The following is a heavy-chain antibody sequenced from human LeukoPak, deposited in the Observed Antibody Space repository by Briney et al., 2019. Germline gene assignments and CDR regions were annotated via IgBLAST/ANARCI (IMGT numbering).Heavy chain of an antibody. CDR1: GFTFDSYG. CDR2: ILYDGSHI. CDR3: AKDLANYDILTGYYPYYYYGMDV. V-gene: IGHV3-30*18. Sequence: GGSLRLSCTASGFTFDSYGMHWVRQAPGKGLEWLAVILYDGSHISSSDSVKGRFTISRDNSKNTLYLQMDSLRAEDTAVYYCAKDLANYDILTGYYPYYYYGMDVWGQGTTVTVSS. D-gene: IGHD3-9*01. J-gene: IGHJ6*02.